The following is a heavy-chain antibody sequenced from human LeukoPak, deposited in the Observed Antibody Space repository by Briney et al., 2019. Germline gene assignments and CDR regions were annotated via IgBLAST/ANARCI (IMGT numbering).Heavy chain of an antibody. J-gene: IGHJ6*02. Sequence: SQTLSLTCTVSGGSLHSGYYYWSSLRQPPGTGLEGIGYIYYSESTLYTLSLKTRLTISRHTSKNQFSLKLSSVTAAGTAVYYWARHDYSNYYYGMDVGGQGPTVTVS. CDR3: ARHDYSNYYYGMDV. CDR1: GGSLHSGYYY. V-gene: IGHV4-30-4*01. D-gene: IGHD4-11*01. CDR2: IYYSEST.